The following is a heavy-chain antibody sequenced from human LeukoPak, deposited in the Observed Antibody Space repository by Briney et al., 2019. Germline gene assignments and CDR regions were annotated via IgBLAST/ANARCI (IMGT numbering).Heavy chain of an antibody. D-gene: IGHD3-3*01. V-gene: IGHV4-39*07. CDR3: ARAVGEWGLITIPSWFDP. CDR1: GDSISSVGYY. CDR2: MYYSGRT. Sequence: PSETLSLTCAVSGDSISSVGYYWGWIRQPPGRGLEWIGSMYYSGRTYYNPSLKSRVTISVDTSKNQFSLKLSSVTAADTAVYYCARAVGEWGLITIPSWFDPWGQGTLVTVSS. J-gene: IGHJ5*02.